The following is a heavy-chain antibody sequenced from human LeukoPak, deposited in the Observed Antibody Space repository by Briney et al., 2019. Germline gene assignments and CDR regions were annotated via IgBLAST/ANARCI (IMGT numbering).Heavy chain of an antibody. V-gene: IGHV3-30*18. D-gene: IGHD6-13*01. CDR1: GFTFSSYG. J-gene: IGHJ4*02. CDR2: ISYDGSNK. CDR3: AKGIGRPGDY. Sequence: GGYLRLSCAASGFTFSSYGMQWVRQAPGKGLEWVAVISYDGSNKYYADSVKGRFTISRDNSKNTLYLQMNSLRAEDTAVYYCAKGIGRPGDYWGQGTLVTVSS.